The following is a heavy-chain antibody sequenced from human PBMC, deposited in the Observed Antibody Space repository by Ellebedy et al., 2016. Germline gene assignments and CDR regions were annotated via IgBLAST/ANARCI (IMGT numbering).Heavy chain of an antibody. V-gene: IGHV1-69*13. Sequence: SVKVSXXASGGTFSSYAISWVRQAPGQGLEWMGGIIPIFGTANYAQKFQGRVTITADESISTAYMELSSLRSEDTAVYYCASATVTNPPSYYYGMDVWGQGTTVTVSS. CDR1: GGTFSSYA. D-gene: IGHD4-17*01. CDR2: IIPIFGTA. CDR3: ASATVTNPPSYYYGMDV. J-gene: IGHJ6*02.